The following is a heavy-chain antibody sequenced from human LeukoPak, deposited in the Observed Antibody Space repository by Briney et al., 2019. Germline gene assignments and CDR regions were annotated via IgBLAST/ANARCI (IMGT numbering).Heavy chain of an antibody. CDR2: IIPIFGTA. D-gene: IGHD3-10*01. CDR3: ARDPDYYGSGSYYEYE. V-gene: IGHV1-69*13. CDR1: GGTFSSYA. Sequence: SVKVSCKASGGTFSSYAISWVRQAPGQGLEWMGGIIPIFGTANYAQKFQGRVTITADESTSTAYMELSSLRSEDTAAYYCARDPDYYGSGSYYEYEWGQGTLVTVSS. J-gene: IGHJ4*02.